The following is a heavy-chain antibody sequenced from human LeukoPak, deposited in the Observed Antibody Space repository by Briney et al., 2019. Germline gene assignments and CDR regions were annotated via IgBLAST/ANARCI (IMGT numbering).Heavy chain of an antibody. V-gene: IGHV4-4*02. J-gene: IGHJ4*02. CDR1: VGSISSSNW. Sequence: ASETLSLTCAVSVGSISSSNWWSWVRRLPGKGRGWIGEIYNSGSTNYNPSLKSRVTISVDKSKNKFSLKLSSVTAAVTAVYYCARVAVAGTIDYWGQGTLVTVSS. CDR3: ARVAVAGTIDY. D-gene: IGHD6-19*01. CDR2: IYNSGST.